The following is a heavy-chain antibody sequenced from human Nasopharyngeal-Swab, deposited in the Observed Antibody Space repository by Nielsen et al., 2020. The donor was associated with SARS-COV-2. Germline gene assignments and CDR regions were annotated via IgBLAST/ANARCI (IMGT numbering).Heavy chain of an antibody. V-gene: IGHV3-30*03. CDR1: GFTFSSYG. D-gene: IGHD3-16*02. CDR3: TRGAIEYDYVWGSYRYAFDY. J-gene: IGHJ4*02. CDR2: ISYDGSNK. Sequence: GGSLRLSCAASGFTFSSYGMHWVRQAPGKGLEWVAVISYDGSNKYYADSVKGRFTISRDNSKNTLYLQMNSLKTEDTAVYYCTRGAIEYDYVWGSYRYAFDYWGQGTLVTVSS.